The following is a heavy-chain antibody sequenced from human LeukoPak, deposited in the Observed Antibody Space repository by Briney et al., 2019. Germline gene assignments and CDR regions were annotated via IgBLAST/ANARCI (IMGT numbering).Heavy chain of an antibody. J-gene: IGHJ5*02. D-gene: IGHD3-22*01. Sequence: SVTVSCKASGGTFSSYDISWVRQAPGQGLEWMGGIIHIFGTANYAQKFQGRVTITADESTSTAYMGLSSLRSEDTAVYYCARAGYHYDSSGYRTSSTGFDPWGQGTLVTVSS. V-gene: IGHV1-69*13. CDR1: GGTFSSYD. CDR3: ARAGYHYDSSGYRTSSTGFDP. CDR2: IIHIFGTA.